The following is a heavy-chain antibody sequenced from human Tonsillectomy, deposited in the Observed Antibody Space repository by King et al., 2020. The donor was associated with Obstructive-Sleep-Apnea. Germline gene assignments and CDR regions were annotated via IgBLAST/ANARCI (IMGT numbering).Heavy chain of an antibody. J-gene: IGHJ6*03. CDR1: Y. CDR2: INHSGST. Sequence: YWSWIRQPPGKGLEWIGEINHSGSTNYNPSLKSRVTISVDTSKNQFSLKLSSVTAADTAVYYCARSNDSGSGSYYRYYYYMDVWGKGTTVTVSS. CDR3: ARSNDSGSGSYYRYYYYMDV. V-gene: IGHV4-34*01. D-gene: IGHD3-10*01.